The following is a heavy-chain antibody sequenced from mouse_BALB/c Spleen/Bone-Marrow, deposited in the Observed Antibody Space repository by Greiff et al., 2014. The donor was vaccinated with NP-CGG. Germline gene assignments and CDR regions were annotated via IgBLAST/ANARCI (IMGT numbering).Heavy chain of an antibody. CDR2: ISSGSSTI. V-gene: IGHV5-17*02. CDR1: GFTFSSFG. J-gene: IGHJ4*01. CDR3: ARWGYYYAMDY. Sequence: DVMLVESGGGLVQPGGSRKLSCAASGFTFSSFGMHWVRQAPEKGLEWVAYISSGSSTIYYADTVKGRFTISRDNPKNTLFLQMTSLRSEDTATYYCARWGYYYAMDYWGQGTSVTVSS.